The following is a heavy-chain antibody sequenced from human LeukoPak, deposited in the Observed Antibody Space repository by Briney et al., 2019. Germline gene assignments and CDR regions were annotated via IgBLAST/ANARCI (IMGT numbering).Heavy chain of an antibody. V-gene: IGHV1-46*01. CDR1: GYTFTSYY. CDR3: ARSAPYYYDSSGYSGLY. Sequence: ASVKVSCKASGYTFTSYYMHWVRQAPGQGPEWMGIINPSGGSTSYAQKFQGRVTMTRDTSTSTVYMELSSLRSEDTAVYYCARSAPYYYDSSGYSGLYWGQGTLVTVSS. D-gene: IGHD3-22*01. CDR2: INPSGGST. J-gene: IGHJ4*02.